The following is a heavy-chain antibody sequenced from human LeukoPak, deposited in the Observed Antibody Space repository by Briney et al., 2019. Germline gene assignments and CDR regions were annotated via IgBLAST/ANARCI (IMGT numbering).Heavy chain of an antibody. CDR1: GYSISSGYY. V-gene: IGHV4-38-2*02. CDR2: IYTSGST. CDR3: ARDLGIYYYMDV. Sequence: SETLSLTCTVSGYSISSGYYWGWVRQPPGKGLEWIGRIYTSGSTNYNPSLKSRVTISVDTSKNQFSLKLSSVTAADTAVYYCARDLGIYYYMDVWGKGTTVTVSS. J-gene: IGHJ6*03.